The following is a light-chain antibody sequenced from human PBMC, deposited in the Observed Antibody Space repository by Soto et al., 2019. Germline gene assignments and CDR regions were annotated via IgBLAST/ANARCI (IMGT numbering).Light chain of an antibody. CDR3: QQNNNGIT. CDR1: QSLHNF. CDR2: DAS. J-gene: IGKJ5*01. Sequence: RHSQSLHNFVAWYQHKPGPPPRLLNSDASKRATAIPTRFSGSGSGTDLTLTISRLEAEDFAVYYCQQNNNGITFGQGTRLEIK. V-gene: IGKV3-11*01.